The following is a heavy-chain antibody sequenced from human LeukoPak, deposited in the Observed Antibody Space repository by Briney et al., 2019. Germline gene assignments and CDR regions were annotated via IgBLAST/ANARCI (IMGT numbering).Heavy chain of an antibody. Sequence: SETLSLTCAVYGGSSSGYYWSWIRQPPGKGLEWIGEINHSGSTNYNPSLKSRVTISVDTSKNQFSLKLSSVTAADTAVYYCARVRGARMTTVTNWGQGTLVTVSS. D-gene: IGHD4-17*01. CDR1: GGSSSGYY. CDR3: ARVRGARMTTVTN. CDR2: INHSGST. V-gene: IGHV4-34*01. J-gene: IGHJ4*02.